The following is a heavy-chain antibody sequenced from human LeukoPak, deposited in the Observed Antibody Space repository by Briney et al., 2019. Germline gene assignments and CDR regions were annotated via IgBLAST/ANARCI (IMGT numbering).Heavy chain of an antibody. Sequence: PSQTLSLTCTVSGGSISSGGYYWSWIRQPPGKGLEWIGYIYYSGSTYYNPSLKSRVTISVDTSKNQFSLKLSSVTAADTAVYYCAREVFLDTAMYWFDPWGQGTLVTVSS. D-gene: IGHD5-18*01. CDR2: IYYSGST. CDR3: AREVFLDTAMYWFDP. V-gene: IGHV4-31*03. J-gene: IGHJ5*02. CDR1: GGSISSGGYY.